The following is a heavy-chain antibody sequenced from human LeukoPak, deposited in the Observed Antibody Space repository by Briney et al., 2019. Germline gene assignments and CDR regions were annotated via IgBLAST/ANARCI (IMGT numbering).Heavy chain of an antibody. D-gene: IGHD3-22*01. Sequence: SETLSLTCTVSGGSISSYYWSWIRQPPGKGLEWIGYIYYSGSTNYNPSLKSRVTISVDTSKNQFSLKLSSVTAADTAVYYCATKEGLSSGYSPYWYFDLWGRGTLVTVSS. CDR1: GGSISSYY. CDR3: ATKEGLSSGYSPYWYFDL. V-gene: IGHV4-59*01. CDR2: IYYSGST. J-gene: IGHJ2*01.